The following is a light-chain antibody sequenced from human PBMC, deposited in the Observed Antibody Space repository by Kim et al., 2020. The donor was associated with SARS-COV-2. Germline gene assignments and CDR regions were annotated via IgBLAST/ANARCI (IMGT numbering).Light chain of an antibody. Sequence: ASVGDRVTLTCRASQSISSYLAWFQQKPGKVPKRLIYAASSLQSGVPSRFSGSGSGTEFTLTISSLQPEDFATYYCLKHDSYPLTFGGGTKVDIK. V-gene: IGKV1-17*03. J-gene: IGKJ4*01. CDR1: QSISSY. CDR3: LKHDSYPLT. CDR2: AAS.